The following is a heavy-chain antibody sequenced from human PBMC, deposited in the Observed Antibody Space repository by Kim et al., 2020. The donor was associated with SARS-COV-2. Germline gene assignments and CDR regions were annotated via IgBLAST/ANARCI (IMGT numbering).Heavy chain of an antibody. V-gene: IGHV3-11*05. J-gene: IGHJ5*02. D-gene: IGHD6-13*01. Sequence: GGSLRLSCAASGFTFSDYYMTWIRQAPGKGLEWLAYISSSGSYIVYADSVKGRFSISRDNAKKSLYLQMNSLRAEDTAVHYCARVSSGSSSWYWFDAWGQGTLVTVSS. CDR3: ARVSSGSSSWYWFDA. CDR2: ISSSGSYI. CDR1: GFTFSDYY.